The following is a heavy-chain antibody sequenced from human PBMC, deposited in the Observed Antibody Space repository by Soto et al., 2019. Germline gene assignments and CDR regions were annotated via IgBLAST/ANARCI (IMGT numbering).Heavy chain of an antibody. V-gene: IGHV4-39*01. CDR2: IYYSGST. CDR3: GRLPQSPRDGYSEFLDF. CDR1: GDSISSNNYF. J-gene: IGHJ4*02. Sequence: QLQLQESGPGLVKPSETLSLTCTVSGDSISSNNYFWGWIRQPPGKGLEWIGNIYYSGSTYYNPSLKSRVTISVDTSKNQFSLKVSSVTAADTAVYYCGRLPQSPRDGYSEFLDFWGQGTLVNVSS. D-gene: IGHD5-18*01.